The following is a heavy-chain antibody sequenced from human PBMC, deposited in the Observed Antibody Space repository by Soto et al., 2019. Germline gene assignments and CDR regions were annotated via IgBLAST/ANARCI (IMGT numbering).Heavy chain of an antibody. CDR2: IWYDGSNK. CDR1: GFTFSSYG. Sequence: GGSLRLSCAASGFTFSSYGMHWVRQAPGKGLEWVAVIWYDGSNKYYADSVKGRFTISRDNSKNTLYLQMNSLRAEDTAVYYCARDLEGYSYGRADIYYYYYYMDVWGKGTTVTVSS. D-gene: IGHD5-18*01. CDR3: ARDLEGYSYGRADIYYYYYYMDV. V-gene: IGHV3-33*01. J-gene: IGHJ6*03.